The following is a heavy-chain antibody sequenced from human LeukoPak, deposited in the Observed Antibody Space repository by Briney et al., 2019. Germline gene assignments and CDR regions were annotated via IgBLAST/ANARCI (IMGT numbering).Heavy chain of an antibody. CDR3: ARVRGSYFFDY. D-gene: IGHD1-26*01. V-gene: IGHV3-11*06. J-gene: IGHJ4*02. CDR1: GFTFSDYY. Sequence: GGSLRLSCAASGFTFSDYYMSWIRQAPGKGLEWISYISSRSGDTSYADSVKGRFTISRDNAKNSLFLQMNSLRAEDTAIYYCARVRGSYFFDYWGQGTLVTVSS. CDR2: ISSRSGDT.